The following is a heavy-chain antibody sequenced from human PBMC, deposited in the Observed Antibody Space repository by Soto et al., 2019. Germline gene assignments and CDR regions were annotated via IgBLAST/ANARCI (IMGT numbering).Heavy chain of an antibody. CDR2: ISYDGSNK. D-gene: IGHD2-8*01. CDR1: GFTFSSYA. CDR3: ARPPWPYCTNGVCYGMDV. J-gene: IGHJ6*02. Sequence: QVQLVESGGGVVQPGRSLRLSCAASGFTFSSYAMHWVRQAPGKGLEWVAVISYDGSNKYYADSVKGRFTISRDNSKNTLYLQMNSLRAEDTAVYYCARPPWPYCTNGVCYGMDVWGQGTTVTVSS. V-gene: IGHV3-30-3*01.